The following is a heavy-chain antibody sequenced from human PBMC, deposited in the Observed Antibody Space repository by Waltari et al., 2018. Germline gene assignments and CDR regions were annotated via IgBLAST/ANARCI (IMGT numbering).Heavy chain of an antibody. V-gene: IGHV3-33*06. Sequence: QVQLQQWGAGLLKPSETLSLTCAVYGGSFSGYYWSWIRQPPGKGLEGVAVIWYDGSNKYYADSVKGRFTISRDNSKNTLYLQMNSLRAEDTAVYYCAKDGSDSGYSSGWQNRYYYYYMDVWGKGTTVTVSS. CDR2: IWYDGSNK. J-gene: IGHJ6*03. CDR3: AKDGSDSGYSSGWQNRYYYYYMDV. D-gene: IGHD6-19*01. CDR1: GGSFSGYY.